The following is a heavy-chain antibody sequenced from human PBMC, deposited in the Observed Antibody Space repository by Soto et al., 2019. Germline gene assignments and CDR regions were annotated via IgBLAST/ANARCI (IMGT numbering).Heavy chain of an antibody. V-gene: IGHV3-21*01. CDR2: ISSSSSYI. J-gene: IGHJ4*02. D-gene: IGHD2-2*01. CDR1: GFTFSSYS. CDR3: ARDFVVVPAARH. Sequence: XXSLRLCFAASGFTFSSYSMHWVRQAPGKGLEWVSSISSSSSYIYYEDSVKGRFTISRDNATNSLYLQMNRMRAEDTAVYYCARDFVVVPAARHWGQGTLVTVSS.